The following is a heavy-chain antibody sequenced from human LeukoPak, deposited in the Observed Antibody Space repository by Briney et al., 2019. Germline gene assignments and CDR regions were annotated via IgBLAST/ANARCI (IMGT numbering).Heavy chain of an antibody. V-gene: IGHV4-34*01. J-gene: IGHJ4*02. CDR3: AREGPGRFGAPGPNVYSIDY. D-gene: IGHD3-10*01. CDR1: GGSFSGYY. Sequence: SETLSLTCAVYGGSFSGYYWSWIRQPPGKGLEWIGEINHSGSTNYNPSLKSRVTISVDTSKNQFSLKLSSVTAADTAVYYCAREGPGRFGAPGPNVYSIDYWGQGTLVTVSS. CDR2: INHSGST.